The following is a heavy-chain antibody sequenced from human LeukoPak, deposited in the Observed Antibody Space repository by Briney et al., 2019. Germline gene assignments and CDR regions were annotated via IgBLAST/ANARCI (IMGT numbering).Heavy chain of an antibody. CDR1: GGSISSYY. CDR2: IYYSGST. CDR3: SREGWNDLDY. J-gene: IGHJ4*02. Sequence: SETLSLTCTVSGGSISSYYWSWIRQPPGKGLEWIGYIYYSGSTNYNPSLKKRRTITANTSKNQFPLKQMSSTRADTAVVYYSREGWNDLDYWGQGTLGTVSP. V-gene: IGHV4-59*01. D-gene: IGHD1-1*01.